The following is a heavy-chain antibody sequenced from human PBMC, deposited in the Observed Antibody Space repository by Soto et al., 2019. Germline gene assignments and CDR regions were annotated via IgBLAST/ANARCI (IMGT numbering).Heavy chain of an antibody. CDR1: GVSIHNSHSF. Sequence: LSLPCAVSGVSIHNSHSFCAWIRQPPGKGLEVIVSVYYIGGANYNPSLKSRVTISVDTSKNHFSLTLNSVTAADTAVYYCGRVIEGATPNTDFDXWGQGTLVTVSX. J-gene: IGHJ4*02. V-gene: IGHV4-39*02. CDR3: GRVIEGATPNTDFDX. D-gene: IGHD2-15*01. CDR2: VYYIGGA.